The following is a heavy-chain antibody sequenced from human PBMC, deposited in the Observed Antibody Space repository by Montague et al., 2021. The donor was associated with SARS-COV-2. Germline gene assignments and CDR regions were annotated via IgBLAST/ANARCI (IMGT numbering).Heavy chain of an antibody. CDR1: GGSISSGNW. J-gene: IGHJ3*02. CDR2: SIIVGAP. Sequence: SETLSLTCVVSGGSISSGNWWSWVRQPPGKGLEWTGESIIVGAPATKYNPSLKSRVTISADKSKNQFSLRVTSVTAADTAVYYCARRTWGDSGVFDIWGRGTKVIVSS. CDR3: ARRTWGDSGVFDI. V-gene: IGHV4-4*02. D-gene: IGHD2-21*02.